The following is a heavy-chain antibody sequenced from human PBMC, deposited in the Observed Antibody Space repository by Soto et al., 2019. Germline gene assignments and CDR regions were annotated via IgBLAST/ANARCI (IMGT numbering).Heavy chain of an antibody. CDR2: IYYSGST. D-gene: IGHD3-10*01. J-gene: IGHJ6*02. Sequence: SETRSHTCTVSGGSISRGDYYGIWIRQPPGKALEWIGYIYYSGSTYYNPSLKSRVTISVETSKNQFSLKLRSVTASDTAVSYCASQPLGVPGVITYGMDCCGQRTTVTLSS. CDR3: ASQPLGVPGVITYGMDC. V-gene: IGHV4-30-4*01. CDR1: GGSISRGDYY.